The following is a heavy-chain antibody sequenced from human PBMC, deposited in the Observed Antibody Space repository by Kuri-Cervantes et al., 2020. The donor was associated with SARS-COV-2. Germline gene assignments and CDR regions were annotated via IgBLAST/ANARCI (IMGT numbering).Heavy chain of an antibody. Sequence: SVKVSCKASGGTFSSYAISWVRQAPGQGLEWMGGIIPIFGTANYAQKFQGRVTITTDESTSTAYMELSSLRSEDTAVYYRATHSSSWYKAFDIWGQGTMVTVSS. CDR2: IIPIFGTA. D-gene: IGHD6-13*01. J-gene: IGHJ3*02. CDR3: ATHSSSWYKAFDI. V-gene: IGHV1-69*05. CDR1: GGTFSSYA.